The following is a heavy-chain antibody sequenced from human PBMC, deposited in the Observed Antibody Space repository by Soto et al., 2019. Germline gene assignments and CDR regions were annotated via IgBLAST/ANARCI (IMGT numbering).Heavy chain of an antibody. D-gene: IGHD6-6*01. J-gene: IGHJ4*02. CDR1: GSTFSDYY. V-gene: IGHV3-11*06. CDR3: ARWEYSSSSGYFDY. CDR2: ISSSSSYT. Sequence: PGGSLRLSCAASGSTFSDYYMSWIRQAPGKGLEWVSYISSSSSYTNYADSVKGRFTISRDNAKNSLYLQMNSLRAEDTAVYYCARWEYSSSSGYFDYWGQGTLVTVS.